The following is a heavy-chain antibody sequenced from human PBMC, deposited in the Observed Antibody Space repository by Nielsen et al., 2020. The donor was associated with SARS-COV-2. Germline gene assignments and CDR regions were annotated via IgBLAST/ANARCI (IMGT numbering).Heavy chain of an antibody. CDR3: TRGPVVLLRTYYGTDV. V-gene: IGHV3-49*03. CDR1: GFTFGDHA. J-gene: IGHJ6*02. Sequence: GGSLRLSCTGSGFTFGDHAMSWFRQAPGKGLEWVSYIRSRAYGGTTEYAPSVKGRFTISRDDSKSIAYLQMNSLETEDTGTYYCTRGPVVLLRTYYGTDVWGQGTTVTVSS. D-gene: IGHD2/OR15-2a*01. CDR2: IRSRAYGGTT.